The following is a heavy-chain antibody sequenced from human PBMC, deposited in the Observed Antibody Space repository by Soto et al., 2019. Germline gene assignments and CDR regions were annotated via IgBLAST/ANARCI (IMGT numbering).Heavy chain of an antibody. Sequence: TMCLTRFISSGASSPVSCMSIPEPQGKGLEWVGYIYYGGTTSYNPSLQSRVTISLETSKSQFSLRLSSVTAADTAVYYCAKQSRPPGILTGYYLRFDIWGQGTMVT. CDR3: AKQSRPPGILTGYYLRFDI. D-gene: IGHD3-9*01. CDR1: SGASSPVS. J-gene: IGHJ3*02. V-gene: IGHV4-59*08. CDR2: IYYGGTT.